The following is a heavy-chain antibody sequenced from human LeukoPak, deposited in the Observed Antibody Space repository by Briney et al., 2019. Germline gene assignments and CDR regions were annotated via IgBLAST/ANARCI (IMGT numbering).Heavy chain of an antibody. CDR3: ASNRYCSSTSCYPGVFDY. V-gene: IGHV4-30-4*08. Sequence: SQTLSLTCTVSGGSISSGDYYWSWIRQPPGKGLEWIGYIYYSGSTYYNPSLKSRVTISVDTSKNQFSLKLSSVTAADTAVYYCASNRYCSSTSCYPGVFDYWGQGTLVTVSS. CDR2: IYYSGST. D-gene: IGHD2-2*01. J-gene: IGHJ4*02. CDR1: GGSISSGDYY.